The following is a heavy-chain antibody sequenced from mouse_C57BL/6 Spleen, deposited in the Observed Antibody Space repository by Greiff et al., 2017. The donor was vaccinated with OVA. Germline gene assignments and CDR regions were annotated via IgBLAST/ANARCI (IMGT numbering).Heavy chain of an antibody. V-gene: IGHV2-2*01. CDR1: GFSLTSYG. CDR2: IWSGGST. D-gene: IGHD2-3*01. J-gene: IGHJ3*01. CDR3: ARNSGDGYSAWFAY. Sequence: VMLVESGPGLVQPSQSLSITCTVSGFSLTSYGVHWVRQSPGKGLEWLGVIWSGGSTDYNAAFISRLSISKDNSKSQVFFKMNSLQADDTAIYYCARNSGDGYSAWFAYWGQGTLVTVSA.